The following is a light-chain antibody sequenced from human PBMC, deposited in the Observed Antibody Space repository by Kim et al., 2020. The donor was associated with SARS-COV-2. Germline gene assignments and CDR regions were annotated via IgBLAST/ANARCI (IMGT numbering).Light chain of an antibody. J-gene: IGLJ2*01. V-gene: IGLV2-8*01. Sequence: QSALTQPPSASGSPGQSVTISCTGTSSDVGGYNYVSWYQHHPGKAPKLIISEVSKRPSGVPDRFSGSKSGDTASLTVSGLQAEDEADYYCSSYAGGSDVVFGGGTQLT. CDR3: SSYAGGSDVV. CDR1: SSDVGGYNY. CDR2: EVS.